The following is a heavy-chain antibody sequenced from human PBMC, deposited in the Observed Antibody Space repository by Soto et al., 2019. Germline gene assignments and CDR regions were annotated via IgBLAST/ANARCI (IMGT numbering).Heavy chain of an antibody. CDR1: GFTFSSYG. CDR2: ISYDGSNK. D-gene: IGHD6-19*01. CDR3: ARSQQWLVQRWFDP. Sequence: GGSLRLSCAASGFTFSSYGMHWVRQAPGKGLEWVAVISYDGSNKYYADSVKGRFTISRDNSKNTLYLQMNSLRAEDTAVYYCARSQQWLVQRWFDPWGQGTLVTVSS. V-gene: IGHV3-30*03. J-gene: IGHJ5*02.